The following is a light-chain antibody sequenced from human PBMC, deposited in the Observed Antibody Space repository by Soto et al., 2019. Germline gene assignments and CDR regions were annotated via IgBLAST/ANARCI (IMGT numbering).Light chain of an antibody. CDR3: QQRSKWPVT. J-gene: IGKJ4*01. V-gene: IGKV3D-20*02. CDR2: DTS. CDR1: QTLSNSF. Sequence: EVVFTQSPCTVSLSPGERATLSCRASQTLSNSFIAWYQQKPGQAPRLLIYDTSSRATGVPDRYSASGSGTDFTLTISSLEAEDFALYYCQQRSKWPVTFGGGTKVDIK.